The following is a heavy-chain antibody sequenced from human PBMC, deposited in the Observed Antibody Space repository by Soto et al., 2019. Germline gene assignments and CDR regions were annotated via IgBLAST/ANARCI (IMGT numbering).Heavy chain of an antibody. V-gene: IGHV1-24*01. CDR3: ATDRWDDYGDQGAFDI. Sequence: VASVRVSCKRSGYTLTELSMHWLRQAHGRGLEWMGGFDPEDGETIYAQKFQGRVTMTEDTSTDTAYMELSSLRSEDTAVYYCATDRWDDYGDQGAFDIWGQGTMVTVSS. J-gene: IGHJ3*02. D-gene: IGHD4-17*01. CDR2: FDPEDGET. CDR1: GYTLTELS.